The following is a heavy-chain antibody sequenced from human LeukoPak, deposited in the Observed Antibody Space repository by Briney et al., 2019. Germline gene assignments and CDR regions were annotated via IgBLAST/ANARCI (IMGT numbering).Heavy chain of an antibody. D-gene: IGHD4-17*01. CDR3: ARRLRLKNYGMDV. J-gene: IGHJ6*02. Sequence: GGSLRLSCAASGFNVSNNYMNWVRQTPGKGLEWVSGINWNGGSTGYADSVKGRFTISRDNAKNSLYLQMNSLRAEDTALYYCARRLRLKNYGMDVWGQGTTVTVSS. CDR2: INWNGGST. CDR1: GFNVSNNY. V-gene: IGHV3-20*04.